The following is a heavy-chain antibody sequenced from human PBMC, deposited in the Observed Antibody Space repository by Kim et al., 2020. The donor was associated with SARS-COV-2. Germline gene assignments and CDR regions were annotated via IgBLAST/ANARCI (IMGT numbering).Heavy chain of an antibody. D-gene: IGHD3-10*01. V-gene: IGHV3-23*03. Sequence: GGSLRLSCAASGFTFSSYAMSWVRQAPGKGLEWVSVIYSGGSSTYYADSVKGRFTISRDNSKNTLYLQMNSLRAEDTAVYYCAKLDGSGGDYWGQGTLVTVSS. CDR2: IYSGGSST. CDR1: GFTFSSYA. CDR3: AKLDGSGGDY. J-gene: IGHJ4*02.